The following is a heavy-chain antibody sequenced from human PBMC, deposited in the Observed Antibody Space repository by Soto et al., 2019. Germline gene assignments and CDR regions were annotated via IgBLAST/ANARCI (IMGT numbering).Heavy chain of an antibody. Sequence: EVQLLESGGGLVQPGGSLRLSCAASGFTFSSYAMSWVRQAAGKGLEWVSAISGSGGSTYYADSVKGRFTISRDNSKNTLYLQMNSLRAEDTAVYYCAKDLAYSSGWYESNWFDPWGQGTLVTVSS. CDR3: AKDLAYSSGWYESNWFDP. CDR1: GFTFSSYA. CDR2: ISGSGGST. J-gene: IGHJ5*02. D-gene: IGHD6-19*01. V-gene: IGHV3-23*01.